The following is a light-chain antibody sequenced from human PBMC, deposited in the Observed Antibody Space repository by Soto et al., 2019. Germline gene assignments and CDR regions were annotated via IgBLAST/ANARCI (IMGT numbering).Light chain of an antibody. Sequence: DIQLTQSPSTLSASVGDIVSITCRASQSINGWLARYQQKLGQAPNLLIYKASTLESGVPSRFSGSGSGTEFTLTVSSLQPDDFATYYCHQYHNFPRTFGQGTKVDIK. CDR1: QSINGW. CDR3: HQYHNFPRT. V-gene: IGKV1-5*03. CDR2: KAS. J-gene: IGKJ1*01.